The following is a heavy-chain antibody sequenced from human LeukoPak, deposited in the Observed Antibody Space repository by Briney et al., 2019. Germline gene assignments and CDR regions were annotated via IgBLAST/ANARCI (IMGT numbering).Heavy chain of an antibody. CDR3: ARAPYSSSSARHIDY. J-gene: IGHJ4*02. D-gene: IGHD6-6*01. CDR1: GDSISSDSYY. Sequence: SETLSLTCTVSGDSISSDSYYWNWLRQPPGKGLEWIGYIYYSGSTYYNPSLKSRITISVDTSKNQFSLRLSSVTAADTAVYYCARAPYSSSSARHIDYWGQGTLITVSS. CDR2: IYYSGST. V-gene: IGHV4-30-4*01.